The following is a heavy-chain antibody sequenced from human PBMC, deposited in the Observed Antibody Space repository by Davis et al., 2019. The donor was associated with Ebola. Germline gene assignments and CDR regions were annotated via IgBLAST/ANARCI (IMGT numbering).Heavy chain of an antibody. CDR3: ARARRYGDYAEYFQH. Sequence: SVKVSCKASGYTFTSYAISWVRQAPGQGLEWMGRIIPILGIANYAQKFQGRVTITADKSTSTAYMELSSLRSEDTAVYYCARARRYGDYAEYFQHWGQGTLVTVSS. D-gene: IGHD4-17*01. V-gene: IGHV1-69*04. CDR2: IIPILGIA. J-gene: IGHJ1*01. CDR1: GYTFTSYA.